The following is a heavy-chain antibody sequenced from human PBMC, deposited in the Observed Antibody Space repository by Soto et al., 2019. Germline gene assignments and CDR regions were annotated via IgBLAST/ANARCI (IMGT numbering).Heavy chain of an antibody. Sequence: ASVKVSCKASGYTFTTYDISWVRQAPGHGLEWMGWISTYNGNTKYSQKIQVRVTLTTDTSATTAYMELSSLRSEDTAVYYCARGLYYYDSGGYHYYFDYWGQGTLVTVS. D-gene: IGHD3-22*01. CDR1: GYTFTTYD. J-gene: IGHJ4*02. CDR3: ARGLYYYDSGGYHYYFDY. CDR2: ISTYNGNT. V-gene: IGHV1-18*01.